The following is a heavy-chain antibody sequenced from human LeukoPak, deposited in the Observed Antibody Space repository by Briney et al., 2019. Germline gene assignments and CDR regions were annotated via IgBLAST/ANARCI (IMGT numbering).Heavy chain of an antibody. CDR3: ARHVGISF. D-gene: IGHD1-26*01. J-gene: IGHJ4*02. V-gene: IGHV3-7*01. Sequence: PGGSLRLSCIASGFTFSGTWMTWVRQAPGKGLEWVANIREDGTDKNYVHSVKGRFTISRDNAQNSLFLQMSNLRDDDTAIYYCARHVGISFWGQGVLVTVSS. CDR2: IREDGTDK. CDR1: GFTFSGTW.